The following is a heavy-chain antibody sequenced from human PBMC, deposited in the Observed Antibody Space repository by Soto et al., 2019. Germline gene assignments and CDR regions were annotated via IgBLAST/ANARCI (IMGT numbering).Heavy chain of an antibody. CDR3: ARESGSYRLLDY. D-gene: IGHD3-10*01. V-gene: IGHV4-4*07. CDR1: GGSISSYF. Sequence: SETLSLTCSVSGGSISSYFWSWIRQPAGKGLEWIGRMYTSGITNYNPSLKSRVIMSVDTSKNQFSLKLSSVTAADTAVYYCARESGSYRLLDYWGPGTLVTVPQ. CDR2: MYTSGIT. J-gene: IGHJ4*02.